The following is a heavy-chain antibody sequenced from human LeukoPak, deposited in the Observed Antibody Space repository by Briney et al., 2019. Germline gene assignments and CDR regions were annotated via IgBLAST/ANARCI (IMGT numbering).Heavy chain of an antibody. Sequence: GGSLRLSCAASGFTFSSYGMHWVRQAPGKGLEWVSSITSSSSYIYYADSVKGRFTISGDNAKSSLYLQMNSLRAEDTALYYCARHRTASGYWGQGTLVTVSS. V-gene: IGHV3-21*01. CDR2: ITSSSSYI. CDR1: GFTFSSYG. D-gene: IGHD3-16*02. CDR3: ARHRTASGY. J-gene: IGHJ4*02.